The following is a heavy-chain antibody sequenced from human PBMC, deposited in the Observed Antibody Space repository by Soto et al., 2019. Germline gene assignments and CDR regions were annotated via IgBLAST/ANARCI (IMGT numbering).Heavy chain of an antibody. V-gene: IGHV4-31*03. D-gene: IGHD4-17*01. CDR2: IYYSGST. CDR3: AKTTVTSESYYFDY. CDR1: GDSISSGGYY. J-gene: IGHJ4*02. Sequence: PSETLYLTCTVSGDSISSGGYYWSWIRQHPGKGLEWIGYIYYSGSTYYNPSLKSRVTISVDTSKNQFSLKLSSVTAADTAVYYCAKTTVTSESYYFDYWGQGTLVTVSS.